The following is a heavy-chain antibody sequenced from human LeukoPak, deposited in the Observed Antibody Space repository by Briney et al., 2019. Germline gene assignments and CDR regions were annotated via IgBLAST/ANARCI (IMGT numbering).Heavy chain of an antibody. CDR2: INHSGST. Sequence: PSETLSLTCAVYGGSFSGYYWSWIRQPPGKGLEWIGEINHSGSTNYNPSLKSRVIISVDTSKNQFSLKLSSVTAADTAVYYCARPKGFYGSGSYYMDVWGKGTTVTISS. CDR1: GGSFSGYY. D-gene: IGHD3-10*01. V-gene: IGHV4-34*01. CDR3: ARPKGFYGSGSYYMDV. J-gene: IGHJ6*03.